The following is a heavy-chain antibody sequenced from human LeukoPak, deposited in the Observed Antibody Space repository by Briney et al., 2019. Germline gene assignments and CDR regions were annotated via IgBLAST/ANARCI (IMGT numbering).Heavy chain of an antibody. CDR2: ISGSGGST. Sequence: GGSLRLSCAASGFTFGSYAMSWVRQAPGKGPEGVSGISGSGGSTYYVDSVKGRFTIYRDNSKNTLYLQMNSLRAEDTAVYYCAKSGVGATTVGHFDYWGQGTLVTVSS. J-gene: IGHJ4*02. CDR3: AKSGVGATTVGHFDY. D-gene: IGHD1-26*01. CDR1: GFTFGSYA. V-gene: IGHV3-23*01.